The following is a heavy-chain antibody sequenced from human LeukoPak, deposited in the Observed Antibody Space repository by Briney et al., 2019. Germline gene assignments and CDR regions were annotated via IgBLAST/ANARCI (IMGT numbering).Heavy chain of an antibody. CDR3: AKDLALGPDYFDY. J-gene: IGHJ4*02. V-gene: IGHV3-30*18. CDR2: TSNDGSDI. Sequence: PGGSLRLSCAASGFTFNNYGMHWVRQAPGKGLEWLTLTSNDGSDIYYADSVKGRFTISRDNSKNTLYLQMNSLSPEDTAVYYCAKDLALGPDYFDYWGQGTLVTVSP. CDR1: GFTFNNYG. D-gene: IGHD7-27*01.